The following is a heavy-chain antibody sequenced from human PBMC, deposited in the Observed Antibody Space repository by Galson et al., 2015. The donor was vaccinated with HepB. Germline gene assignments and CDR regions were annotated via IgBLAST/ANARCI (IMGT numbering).Heavy chain of an antibody. Sequence: SLRLSCAASGFTFSNSAMGWVRQAPGKGLEWVSTIGGSYGATYYADSVKGRFTISRDNSKNTLYLQMSSLRAEDTAVYYCAKEESHYYDSSGYSAEYFQHWGQGTLVTVST. V-gene: IGHV3-23*01. D-gene: IGHD3-22*01. CDR3: AKEESHYYDSSGYSAEYFQH. CDR1: GFTFSNSA. CDR2: IGGSYGAT. J-gene: IGHJ1*01.